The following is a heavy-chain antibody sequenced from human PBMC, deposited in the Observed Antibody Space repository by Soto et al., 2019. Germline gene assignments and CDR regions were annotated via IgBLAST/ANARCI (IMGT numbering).Heavy chain of an antibody. J-gene: IGHJ6*02. D-gene: IGHD3-10*01. CDR2: IYYTGST. CDR3: VRQGIGDLHGLVDV. CDR1: SGPTSGQN. V-gene: IGHV4-59*08. Sequence: QVQLQQSGPGLVKPSETLSLTCTVSSGPTSGQNWGWIRQPPGRGLEWIGYIYYTGSTSYNLSLKSRVTISANTSTNHISLTLSSVTAADTAVFYCVRQGIGDLHGLVDVWGQGTTVSVSS.